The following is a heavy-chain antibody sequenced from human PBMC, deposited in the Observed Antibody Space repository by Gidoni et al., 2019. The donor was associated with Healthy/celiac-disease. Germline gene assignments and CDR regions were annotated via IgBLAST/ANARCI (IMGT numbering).Heavy chain of an antibody. CDR1: GFTFSSYA. CDR3: AKPSGSGSYYNSFDY. Sequence: EVQLVESGGGLVQPGGSLRLSCAASGFTFSSYAMSGVRQAPGKGLGWVSAISGSGGSTYYADSVKGRFTISRDNSKNTLYLQMNSLRAEDTAVYYCAKPSGSGSYYNSFDYWGQGTLVTVSS. V-gene: IGHV3-23*04. J-gene: IGHJ4*02. CDR2: ISGSGGST. D-gene: IGHD3-10*01.